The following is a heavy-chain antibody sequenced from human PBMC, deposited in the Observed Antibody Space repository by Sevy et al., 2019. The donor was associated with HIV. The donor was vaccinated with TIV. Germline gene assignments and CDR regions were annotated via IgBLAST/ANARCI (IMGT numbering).Heavy chain of an antibody. CDR2: LSFGCGKI. Sequence: GGSLGLSCAASGFAFYDYSMSWIRQAPGKGLEWVATLSFGCGKINYADSVKGRFTISRDNSKNSFYLQMDNLRVEDTALYYCAREGCTRPHDYWGQGTRVTVSS. CDR3: AREGCTRPHDY. CDR1: GFAFYDYS. D-gene: IGHD2-8*01. J-gene: IGHJ4*02. V-gene: IGHV3-23*01.